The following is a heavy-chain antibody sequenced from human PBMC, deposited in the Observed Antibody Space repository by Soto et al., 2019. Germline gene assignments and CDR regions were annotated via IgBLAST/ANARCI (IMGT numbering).Heavy chain of an antibody. Sequence: QVQLVESGGGVVQPGRSLRLSCAASGFTFSSYGMHWVRQAPGKGLEWVADISYDGSNKYYADSVKGRFTISRDNSKNTLYLQMNSLRAEDTAVYYCANDFATMTFGGGIVSPFYYYGMDVWGQGTTVTVSS. D-gene: IGHD3-16*02. J-gene: IGHJ6*02. CDR3: ANDFATMTFGGGIVSPFYYYGMDV. CDR1: GFTFSSYG. CDR2: ISYDGSNK. V-gene: IGHV3-30*18.